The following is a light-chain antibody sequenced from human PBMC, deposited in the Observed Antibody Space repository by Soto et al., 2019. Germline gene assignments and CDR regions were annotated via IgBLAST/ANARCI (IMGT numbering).Light chain of an antibody. CDR2: WAS. CDR3: QKYYSSPWT. Sequence: DIVMTQSPDSLAVSLGERATINCKSSQSVLYSSNNKNYLTWYQQKPGQPPKLLIYWASTRESGVPDRFSGSGSWTDFTLIISSLQAEDVAVYYCQKYYSSPWTFGQGTKVEIK. J-gene: IGKJ1*01. V-gene: IGKV4-1*01. CDR1: QSVLYSSNNKNY.